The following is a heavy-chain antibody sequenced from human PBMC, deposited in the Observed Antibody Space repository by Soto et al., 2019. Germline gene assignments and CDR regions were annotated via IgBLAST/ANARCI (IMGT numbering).Heavy chain of an antibody. CDR3: ARELGYSSSWEGYYYYYGMDV. D-gene: IGHD6-13*01. V-gene: IGHV3-23*01. CDR1: GFTFSSYA. J-gene: IGHJ6*02. CDR2: ISGSGGST. Sequence: PXASLRISCAASGFTFSSYAMTWVRQAPGKGLEWVSAISGSGGSTYYADSVKGQFTISRDNSKNTLYLQMNSLRAEDTAVYYCARELGYSSSWEGYYYYYGMDVWGQGTTVTVSS.